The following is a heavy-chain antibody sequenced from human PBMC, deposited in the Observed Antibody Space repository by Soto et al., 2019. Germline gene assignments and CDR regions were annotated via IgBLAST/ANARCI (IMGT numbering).Heavy chain of an antibody. J-gene: IGHJ3*02. D-gene: IGHD5-18*01. CDR3: ARGGVDTAMFMVFDI. V-gene: IGHV1-69*13. CDR2: IIPIFGTA. Sequence: SVKVSCKASGGTFSSYAISWVRQAPGQGLEWMGGIIPIFGTANYAQKFQGRVTITADESTSTAYMELSSLRSEDTAVYYCARGGVDTAMFMVFDIWGQGTMVTVSS. CDR1: GGTFSSYA.